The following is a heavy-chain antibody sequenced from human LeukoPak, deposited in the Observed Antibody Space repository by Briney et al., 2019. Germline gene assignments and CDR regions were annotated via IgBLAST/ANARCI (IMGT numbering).Heavy chain of an antibody. D-gene: IGHD3-3*01. Sequence: PSETLSLTCTVSGGSISSSSYYWGWIRQPPGKGLEWIGSIYYSGSTYYNPSLKSRVTISVDTSKNQFSLKLSSVTAADTAVYYCARQRGVGTIFGVVIYWFDPWGQGTLVTVSS. J-gene: IGHJ5*02. CDR3: ARQRGVGTIFGVVIYWFDP. CDR2: IYYSGST. CDR1: GGSISSSSYY. V-gene: IGHV4-39*01.